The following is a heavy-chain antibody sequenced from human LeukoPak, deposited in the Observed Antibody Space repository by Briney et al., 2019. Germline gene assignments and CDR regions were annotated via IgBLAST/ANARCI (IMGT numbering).Heavy chain of an antibody. CDR2: ISTRGSTI. D-gene: IGHD5-24*01. CDR3: ARQMATILDGILDY. Sequence: PGGSLRLSCEVSGFTFSNYEMNWVRQAPGKGLEWVSYISTRGSTIYYADSVKGRFTISRDSAKNSLYLQMNSLRAEDTAVYYCARQMATILDGILDYWGQGTLVTVSS. V-gene: IGHV3-48*03. CDR1: GFTFSNYE. J-gene: IGHJ4*02.